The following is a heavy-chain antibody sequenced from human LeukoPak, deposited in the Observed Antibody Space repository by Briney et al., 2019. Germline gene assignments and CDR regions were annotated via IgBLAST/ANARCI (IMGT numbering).Heavy chain of an antibody. Sequence: PGGSLRLSCAASGFTFSNYGMHWVRQAPGKGLEWVALIWYDGSNKYYADSTKGRFTISRDNSKNTLYLEMSSLRAEDTAVYYCAKGLMSSWYTSFDSWGQGTLVIVSS. CDR2: IWYDGSNK. J-gene: IGHJ5*01. CDR3: AKGLMSSWYTSFDS. V-gene: IGHV3-33*06. D-gene: IGHD6-13*01. CDR1: GFTFSNYG.